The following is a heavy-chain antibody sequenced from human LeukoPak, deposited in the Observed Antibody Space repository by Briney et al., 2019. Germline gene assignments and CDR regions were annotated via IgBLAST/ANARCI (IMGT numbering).Heavy chain of an antibody. Sequence: GGSLRLSCAASGFTFSSYSMNWVRQAPGKGLEWVSSISSSSSYIYYADSVEGRFTISRDNAKNSLYLQMNSLRAEDTAVYYCARDLNRYSGSLGDWGQGTLVTVSS. D-gene: IGHD1-26*01. CDR2: ISSSSSYI. CDR1: GFTFSSYS. J-gene: IGHJ4*02. V-gene: IGHV3-21*01. CDR3: ARDLNRYSGSLGD.